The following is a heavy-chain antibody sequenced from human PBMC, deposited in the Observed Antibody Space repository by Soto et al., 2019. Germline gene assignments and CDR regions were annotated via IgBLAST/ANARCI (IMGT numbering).Heavy chain of an antibody. J-gene: IGHJ5*02. V-gene: IGHV4-34*01. CDR2: INHSGST. Sequence: SETLSLTCAVYGGSFSGYYWSWIRQPPGKGLEWIGEINHSGSTNYNPSLKSRVTISVDTSKNQFSLKLSSVTAADTAVYYCARPKIIGAAAGKGWFDPWGQGTLVTGSS. CDR1: GGSFSGYY. CDR3: ARPKIIGAAAGKGWFDP. D-gene: IGHD6-13*01.